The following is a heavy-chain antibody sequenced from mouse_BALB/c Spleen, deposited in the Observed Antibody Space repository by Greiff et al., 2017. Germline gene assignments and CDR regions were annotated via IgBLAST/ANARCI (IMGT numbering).Heavy chain of an antibody. Sequence: QVQLKQSGPELVKPGASVRISCKASGYTFTSYYIHWVKQRPGQGLEWIGWIYPGNVNTKYNEKFKGKATLTADKSSSTAYMQLSSLTSEDSAVYFCARFGTAYWYFDVWGAGTTVTVSS. CDR1: GYTFTSYY. D-gene: IGHD4-1*01. CDR3: ARFGTAYWYFDV. J-gene: IGHJ1*01. V-gene: IGHV1S56*01. CDR2: IYPGNVNT.